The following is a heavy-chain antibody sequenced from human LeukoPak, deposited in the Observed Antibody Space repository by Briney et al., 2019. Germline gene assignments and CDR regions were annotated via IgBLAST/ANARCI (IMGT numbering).Heavy chain of an antibody. CDR2: IYHSGST. J-gene: IGHJ5*02. V-gene: IGHV4-30-2*01. CDR3: ARDYGDSRNYNWFDP. CDR1: GGSISSGGYY. D-gene: IGHD4-17*01. Sequence: SQTLSLTCTVSGGSISSGGYYWSWIRQPPGKGLEWIGYIYHSGSTYYNPSLKSRVTILVDTSKNQFSLELTSVTAADTAVYYCARDYGDSRNYNWFDPWGQGTLVTVSS.